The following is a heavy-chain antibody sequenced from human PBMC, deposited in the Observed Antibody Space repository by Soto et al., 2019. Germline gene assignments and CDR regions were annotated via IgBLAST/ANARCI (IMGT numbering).Heavy chain of an antibody. CDR1: GGSVSSGSYY. V-gene: IGHV4-61*01. Sequence: QVQLQESGPGLVKPSETLSLTWTVSGGSVSSGSYYWRWIRQPPGKVLEWIGNIYYSGSTKYNPSRKSRVTISVDTSKNQFALKLSSVTAADTAVYYCARAGLGDGSDYWGQGTLVTVSS. D-gene: IGHD1-26*01. J-gene: IGHJ4*02. CDR2: IYYSGST. CDR3: ARAGLGDGSDY.